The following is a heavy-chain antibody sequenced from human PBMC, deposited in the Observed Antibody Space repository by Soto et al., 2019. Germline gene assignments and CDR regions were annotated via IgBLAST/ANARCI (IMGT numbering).Heavy chain of an antibody. D-gene: IGHD6-6*01. CDR2: IYPGDSDT. CDR1: GYSFTSYW. Sequence: GESLKISCKGSGYSFTSYWIGWVRQMPGKGLEWMGIIYPGDSDTRYSPSFQGQVTISADKSISTAYLKLSSVTAADTAVYYCARDEGSSACGMDVWGQGTTVTVSS. J-gene: IGHJ6*02. CDR3: ARDEGSSACGMDV. V-gene: IGHV5-51*01.